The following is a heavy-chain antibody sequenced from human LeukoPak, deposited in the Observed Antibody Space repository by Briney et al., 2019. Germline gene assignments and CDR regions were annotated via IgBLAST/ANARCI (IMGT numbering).Heavy chain of an antibody. Sequence: SVKVSCKASGGTFSSYAISWVRQAPGQGLEWMGGIIPIFGTANYAQKYQGRVTITADESTSTAYMELSSLRSEDTAVYYCARVSLDNKPGSPQNYYYYGMDVWGQGTTVTVSS. V-gene: IGHV1-69*13. J-gene: IGHJ6*02. D-gene: IGHD5-24*01. CDR2: IIPIFGTA. CDR1: GGTFSSYA. CDR3: ARVSLDNKPGSPQNYYYYGMDV.